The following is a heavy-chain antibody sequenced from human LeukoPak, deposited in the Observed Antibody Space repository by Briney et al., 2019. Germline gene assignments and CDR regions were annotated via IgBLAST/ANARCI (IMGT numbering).Heavy chain of an antibody. V-gene: IGHV3-7*03. J-gene: IGHJ4*02. CDR2: INHNGNVN. Sequence: QAGGSLRLSCAASGFTFSSYWMNWARQAPGKGLEWVASINHNGNVNYYVDSVKGRFTISRANAKNSLYLQMSNLRAEDTAVYYCATDRATQYFDYWGQGTLVSVSS. D-gene: IGHD2-15*01. CDR3: ATDRATQYFDY. CDR1: GFTFSSYW.